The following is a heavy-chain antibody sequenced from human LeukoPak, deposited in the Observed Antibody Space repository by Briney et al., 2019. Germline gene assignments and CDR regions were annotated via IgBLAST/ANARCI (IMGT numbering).Heavy chain of an antibody. CDR1: GGTFSSYA. Sequence: SVKASCMASGGTFSSYAISWVRQAPGQGLEWMGGIIPIFGTANYAQKFQGRVTITADESTSTAYMELSSLRSEDTAVYYCASGYYDSSGYYYVDYWGQGTLVTVSS. CDR3: ASGYYDSSGYYYVDY. V-gene: IGHV1-69*13. D-gene: IGHD3-22*01. CDR2: IIPIFGTA. J-gene: IGHJ4*02.